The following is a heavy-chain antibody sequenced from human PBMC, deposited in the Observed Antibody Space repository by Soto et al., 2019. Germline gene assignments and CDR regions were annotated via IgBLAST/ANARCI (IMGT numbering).Heavy chain of an antibody. CDR1: GGSISSSDYY. V-gene: IGHV4-30-4*01. D-gene: IGHD2-15*01. CDR2: IYYSGST. J-gene: IGHJ6*02. CDR3: AINQXCSGNRCYLYYYYGMDV. Sequence: SETLSLTCTVSGGSISSSDYYWIWIRQPPGKGLEWIGYIYYSGSTYYNPSLKSRVTISVDTSKNQFSLKLSSVTAADTAVYYCAINQXCSGNRCYLYYYYGMDVWGQGTMVTVSS.